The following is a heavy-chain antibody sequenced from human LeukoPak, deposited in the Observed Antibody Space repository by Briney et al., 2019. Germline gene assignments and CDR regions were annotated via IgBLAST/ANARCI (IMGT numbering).Heavy chain of an antibody. CDR2: ISAYSGNT. V-gene: IGHV1-18*01. D-gene: IGHD3-3*01. J-gene: IGHJ6*02. Sequence: ASVKVSCKAPGHTFTSYGISLVRQAPGQGLEWMGWISAYSGNTNYAQMLQGRVTMTTDTSTSTAYTELRSLRSDDTAVYYCARDAPVTIFGVVNHYYGMDVWGQGTTVTVSS. CDR3: ARDAPVTIFGVVNHYYGMDV. CDR1: GHTFTSYG.